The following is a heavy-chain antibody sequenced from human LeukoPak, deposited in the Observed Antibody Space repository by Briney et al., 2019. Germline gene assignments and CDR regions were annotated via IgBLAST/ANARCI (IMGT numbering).Heavy chain of an antibody. CDR3: ARGLGYDFWSGYYTFGWFDP. J-gene: IGHJ5*02. V-gene: IGHV4-34*01. Sequence: SETLSLTCAVYGGSFSGYYWSWIRQPPGKGLEWIGEINHSGSTNYNPSLKSRVTISVDTSRNQFSLKLSSATAADTAVYYCARGLGYDFWSGYYTFGWFDPWGQGTLVTVSS. CDR2: INHSGST. D-gene: IGHD3-3*01. CDR1: GGSFSGYY.